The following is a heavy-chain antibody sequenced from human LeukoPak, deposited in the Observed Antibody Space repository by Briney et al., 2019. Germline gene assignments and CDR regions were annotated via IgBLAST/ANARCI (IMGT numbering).Heavy chain of an antibody. Sequence: SVKVSCKASGGTFSSYAISWVRQAPGQGLEWTGGIIPIFGTANYAQKFQGRVTITADESTSTAYMELSSLRSEDTAVYYCARGGSGIAAAGSVNWGQGTLVTVSS. V-gene: IGHV1-69*13. CDR3: ARGGSGIAAAGSVN. CDR2: IIPIFGTA. CDR1: GGTFSSYA. D-gene: IGHD6-13*01. J-gene: IGHJ4*02.